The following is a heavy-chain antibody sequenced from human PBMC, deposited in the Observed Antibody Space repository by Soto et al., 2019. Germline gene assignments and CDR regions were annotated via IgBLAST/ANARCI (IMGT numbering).Heavy chain of an antibody. D-gene: IGHD2-15*01. Sequence: QVQLQESGPGLEKPSQTLSLTCTVSGGSISSGDYYWSWIRQPPGKGLEWIGYIYYSGSTYYNPSLKSRVTISVGTSQNQFSLKLSSVTAADTAVYYCARAIGYCSGGSCYEGWFGPWGQGTLVTVSS. CDR3: ARAIGYCSGGSCYEGWFGP. CDR2: IYYSGST. J-gene: IGHJ5*02. CDR1: GGSISSGDYY. V-gene: IGHV4-30-4*01.